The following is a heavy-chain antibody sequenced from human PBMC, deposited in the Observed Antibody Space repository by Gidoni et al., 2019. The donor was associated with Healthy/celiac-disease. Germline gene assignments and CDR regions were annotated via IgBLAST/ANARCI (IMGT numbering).Heavy chain of an antibody. V-gene: IGHV3-30*03. D-gene: IGHD2-8*01. CDR3: GVCAFDY. CDR1: GFTFSSYG. J-gene: IGHJ4*02. CDR2: ISYDGSNK. Sequence: QVQLVASGGGVFQPGRSLRLSCAASGFTFSSYGMHWVRQAPGKGLEWVAVISYDGSNKYYADSVKGRFTISRDNSKNTLYLYYCAKEGGSKPYCTNGVCAFDYWGQGTLVTVSS.